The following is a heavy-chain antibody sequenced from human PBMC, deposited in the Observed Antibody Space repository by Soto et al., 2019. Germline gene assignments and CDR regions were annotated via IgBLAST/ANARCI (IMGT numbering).Heavy chain of an antibody. J-gene: IGHJ3*02. CDR2: IYPGDSDT. D-gene: IGHD3-10*01. CDR1: GYSFTSYW. Sequence: GESLKISCKGSGYSFTSYWIGWVRQMPGKGLKWMGIIYPGDSDTRYSPSFQGQVTISADKSISTAYLQWSSLKASDTAMYYCASGAYYGSGSYADAFDIWGQGTMVTVSS. V-gene: IGHV5-51*01. CDR3: ASGAYYGSGSYADAFDI.